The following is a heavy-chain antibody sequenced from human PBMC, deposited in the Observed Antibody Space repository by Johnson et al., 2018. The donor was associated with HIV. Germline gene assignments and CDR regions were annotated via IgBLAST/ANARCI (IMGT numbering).Heavy chain of an antibody. CDR3: AKGPQGIATPDAFDI. J-gene: IGHJ3*02. CDR1: GFTFSSYG. Sequence: VQLVESGGGVVQPGRSLRLSCAASGFTFSSYGMHWVRQAPGKGLEWAAVISYDGSDKYYADSVKGRFTISRDNSKNTLYLQMNSLRAEDTAGYYCAKGPQGIATPDAFDIWGQGTMVTVSS. CDR2: ISYDGSDK. D-gene: IGHD2-21*01. V-gene: IGHV3-30*18.